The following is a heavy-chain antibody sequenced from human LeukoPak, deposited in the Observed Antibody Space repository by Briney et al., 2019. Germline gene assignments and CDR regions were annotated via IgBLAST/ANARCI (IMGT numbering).Heavy chain of an antibody. CDR2: IKSKTDGGTI. CDR1: GITFSNAW. Sequence: GGSLRLSCAASGITFSNAWMSWVRQAPGKRLEWVVRIKSKTDGGTIDYAAPVKGRFTISTDDSKITLYLQMNSLKIEDTGVYYCTTDRAIAVRPVFDYWGQGTLVTVSS. CDR3: TTDRAIAVRPVFDY. J-gene: IGHJ4*02. D-gene: IGHD6-6*01. V-gene: IGHV3-15*01.